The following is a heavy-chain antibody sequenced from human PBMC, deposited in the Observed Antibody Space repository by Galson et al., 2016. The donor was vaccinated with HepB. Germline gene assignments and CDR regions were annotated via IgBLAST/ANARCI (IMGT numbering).Heavy chain of an antibody. D-gene: IGHD4/OR15-4a*01. CDR1: GYTFSTDW. J-gene: IGHJ4*02. CDR2: IYPHDSDT. V-gene: IGHV5-51*01. CDR3: ARRGGATYGD. Sequence: QSGAEVKKPGESLKISCKGSGYTFSTDWIGWVRQLPGKGLEWMGVIYPHDSDTSYRPSFQRHVTISADKSVSTAYLQWSSLKASDTAMNFCARRGGATYGDWGQGTLVTVSS.